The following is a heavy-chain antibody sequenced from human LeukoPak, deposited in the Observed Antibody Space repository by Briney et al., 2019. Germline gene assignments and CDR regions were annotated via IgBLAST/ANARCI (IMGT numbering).Heavy chain of an antibody. J-gene: IGHJ4*02. D-gene: IGHD4-17*01. CDR2: MRNKANSYTT. Sequence: PGGSLRLSCAASGFTFSDHYIDWVRQAPGKGLEWVGRMRNKANSYTTENAASVKGRLTLSRDDSKRLVFLQLNSLKIEDTAVYYCAGAPYGDYYFDYWGQGTLVTVSS. CDR1: GFTFSDHY. V-gene: IGHV3-72*01. CDR3: AGAPYGDYYFDY.